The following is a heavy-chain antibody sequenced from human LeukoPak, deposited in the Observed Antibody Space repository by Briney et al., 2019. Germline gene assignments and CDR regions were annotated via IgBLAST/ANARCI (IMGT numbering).Heavy chain of an antibody. CDR3: ARVVGAKYYFDY. V-gene: IGHV4-39*07. D-gene: IGHD1-26*01. J-gene: IGHJ4*02. CDR1: GGSISSSSYY. Sequence: SETLSLTCTVSGGSISSSSYYWGWIRQPPGKGLEWIGSIYYSGSTYYNPSLKSRVTISVDTSKNQFSLKLSSATAADTAVYYCARVVGAKYYFDYWGQGTLVTVSS. CDR2: IYYSGST.